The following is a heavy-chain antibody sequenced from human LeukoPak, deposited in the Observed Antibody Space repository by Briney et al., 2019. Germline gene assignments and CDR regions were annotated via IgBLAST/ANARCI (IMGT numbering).Heavy chain of an antibody. CDR1: GFTFSSYW. D-gene: IGHD3-10*01. J-gene: IGHJ4*02. Sequence: PGGSLRLSCAASGFTFSSYWMHWVRQAPGKGLVWVSRINSDGSSTSYADSVKGRFTISRDNAKNTLYLQMNSLRAEDTAVYYCATIPEKYYYGSGSYYDYWGQGTLVTVSS. CDR3: ATIPEKYYYGSGSYYDY. CDR2: INSDGSST. V-gene: IGHV3-74*01.